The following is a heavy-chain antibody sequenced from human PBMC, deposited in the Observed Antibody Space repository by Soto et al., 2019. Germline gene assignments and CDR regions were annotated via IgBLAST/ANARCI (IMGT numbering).Heavy chain of an antibody. D-gene: IGHD1-1*01. J-gene: IGHJ4*02. Sequence: QVQLVESEGGVVQPGRSLRLSCTASGFTFSNYGMHWVRQAPGKGLEWVTVISYDGNVAYYADSVKGRFTSSRDNSKNTLYLQMNSLRTEDTAVYYCAKEGPITNCYFDYWGQGTLVTVSS. V-gene: IGHV3-30*18. CDR3: AKEGPITNCYFDY. CDR2: ISYDGNVA. CDR1: GFTFSNYG.